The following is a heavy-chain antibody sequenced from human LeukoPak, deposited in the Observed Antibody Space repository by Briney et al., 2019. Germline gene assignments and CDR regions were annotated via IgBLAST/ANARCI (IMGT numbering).Heavy chain of an antibody. J-gene: IGHJ3*02. D-gene: IGHD3-22*01. CDR1: GVTFRTFG. Sequence: GGSLRLSCAASGVTFRTFGMHWVRQAPGKGLEWVAIIWYDGINKYCADSVKGRFTISRDNSKNTLYLQMNSLRAEDTAVYYCARDYYYNSGQLLAGAHAFDIWGQGTMVTVSS. CDR3: ARDYYYNSGQLLAGAHAFDI. CDR2: IWYDGINK. V-gene: IGHV3-33*01.